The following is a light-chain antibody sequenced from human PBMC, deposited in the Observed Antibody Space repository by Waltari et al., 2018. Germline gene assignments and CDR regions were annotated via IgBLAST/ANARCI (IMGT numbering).Light chain of an antibody. CDR3: NSFTLGTALLV. CDR2: DVN. Sequence: QSALTQPASVSGSPGQSITISCTGTSSDVGGYKYVHWYQQHPGKAPKLIIYDVNNRPSGVSNRFSGSKSANTASLTISGLQAEDEADYYCNSFTLGTALLVFGGGTKLTVL. J-gene: IGLJ2*01. V-gene: IGLV2-14*03. CDR1: SSDVGGYKY.